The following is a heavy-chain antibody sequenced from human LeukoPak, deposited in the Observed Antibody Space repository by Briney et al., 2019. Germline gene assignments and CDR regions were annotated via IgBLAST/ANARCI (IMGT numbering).Heavy chain of an antibody. CDR2: ISSSSSTI. V-gene: IGHV3-48*04. CDR3: ARRGWGYCGSTSCYGEYFDY. CDR1: GFTFSSYA. D-gene: IGHD2-2*01. J-gene: IGHJ4*02. Sequence: PGGSLRLSCAASGFTFSSYAMSWVRQAPGKGLEWVSYISSSSSTIYYADSVKGRFTISRDNAKNSLYLQMNSLRAEDTAVYYCARRGWGYCGSTSCYGEYFDYWGQGTLVTVSS.